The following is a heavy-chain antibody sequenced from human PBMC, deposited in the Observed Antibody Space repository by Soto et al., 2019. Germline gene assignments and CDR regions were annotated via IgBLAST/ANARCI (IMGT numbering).Heavy chain of an antibody. CDR1: GFTVSSNY. J-gene: IGHJ3*02. CDR2: IYSGGST. CDR3: ARVYPSSGEAFDI. D-gene: IGHD6-19*01. V-gene: IGHV3-53*04. Sequence: PGGSLRLSCAAAGFTVSSNYMSWVRQAPGKGLEWVSVIYSGGSTYYADSVKGRFTISRHNSKNTLYLQMNSLRAEDTAVYYCARVYPSSGEAFDIWGQGTMVTVSS.